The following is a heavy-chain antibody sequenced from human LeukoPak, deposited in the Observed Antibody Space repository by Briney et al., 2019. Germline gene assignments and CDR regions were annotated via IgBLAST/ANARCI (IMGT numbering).Heavy chain of an antibody. CDR1: GGTFRTYG. D-gene: IGHD6-19*01. J-gene: IGHJ4*02. Sequence: SVKVSCKASGGTFRTYGISWVRQAPGQGLEWMGGIIPIFAITNHAQKFQGRVTITADEFTSTAYMELSSLRSEDTAVYYCARGGLKYTSDWYKNDYWGQGTLVTVSS. CDR2: IIPIFAIT. CDR3: ARGGLKYTSDWYKNDY. V-gene: IGHV1-69*13.